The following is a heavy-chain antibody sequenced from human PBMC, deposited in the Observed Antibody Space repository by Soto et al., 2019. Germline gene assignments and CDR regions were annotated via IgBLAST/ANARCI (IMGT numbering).Heavy chain of an antibody. Sequence: SETLSLTCTVFGGSVSPNSYSWGWIRQSPGKGLEWIGTIYSSENTYYNPSLLSRVTISVDTSKNEFSLRLSSVTAADTAVYYCARLNGYFISTTCHGYYGMDVWGQGTTVT. V-gene: IGHV4-39*01. D-gene: IGHD2-2*03. CDR3: ARLNGYFISTTCHGYYGMDV. J-gene: IGHJ6*02. CDR1: GGSVSPNSYS. CDR2: IYSSENT.